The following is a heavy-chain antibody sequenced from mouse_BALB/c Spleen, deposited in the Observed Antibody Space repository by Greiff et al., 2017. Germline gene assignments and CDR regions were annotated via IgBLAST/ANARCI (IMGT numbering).Heavy chain of an antibody. CDR3: ARVPLSTGEAMDY. CDR2: IWGDGST. D-gene: IGHD2-1*01. Sequence: VQVVESGPGLVAPSQSLSITCTVSGFSLTGYGVNWVRQPPGKGLEWLGIIWGDGSTDYNSALKSRLSISKDNSKSQVFLKMNSLQTDDTARYYCARVPLSTGEAMDYWGQGTSVTVSS. J-gene: IGHJ4*01. CDR1: GFSLTGYG. V-gene: IGHV2-6-7*01.